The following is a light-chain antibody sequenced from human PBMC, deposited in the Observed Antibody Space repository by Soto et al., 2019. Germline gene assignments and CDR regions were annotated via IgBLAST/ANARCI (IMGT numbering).Light chain of an antibody. Sequence: DIQMTQSPSTLSASVGDRVTITCRASQSINSWLAWYQQKPGKAPKLLIYDASSLASGVPSRFSGSGSGTEFTLAISSLQPDDFATYYCQQYSDFLISFGPGTTVDFK. CDR1: QSINSW. CDR3: QQYSDFLIS. CDR2: DAS. V-gene: IGKV1-5*01. J-gene: IGKJ3*01.